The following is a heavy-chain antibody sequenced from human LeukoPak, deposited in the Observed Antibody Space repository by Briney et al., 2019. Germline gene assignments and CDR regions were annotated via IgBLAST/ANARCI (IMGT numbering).Heavy chain of an antibody. CDR1: GGSFSGYY. Sequence: PSETLSLTCAVYGGSFSGYYWNWIRQPPGKGLGWIGEINHRGSTNYNPSLKSRVTISVDTSKKQFSLKLSSVTAADTAVYYCARGRTTYDYVWGSYRPPDYWGQGTLVTVSS. V-gene: IGHV4-34*01. CDR2: INHRGST. D-gene: IGHD3-16*02. CDR3: ARGRTTYDYVWGSYRPPDY. J-gene: IGHJ4*02.